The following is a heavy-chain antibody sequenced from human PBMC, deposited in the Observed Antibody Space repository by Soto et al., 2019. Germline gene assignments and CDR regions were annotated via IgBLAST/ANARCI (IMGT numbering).Heavy chain of an antibody. J-gene: IGHJ6*02. CDR2: IYPGDSDT. D-gene: IGHD4-4*01. V-gene: IGHV5-51*01. CDR1: GYSFTSYW. CDR3: ARTSVNYYYYYGMDV. Sequence: PGESLKISCNGSGYSFTSYWIGWVRQMPGKGLEWMGIIYPGDSDTRYSPSFQGQVTISADKSISTAYLQWSSLKASDTAMYYCARTSVNYYYYYGMDVWGQGTTVTVSS.